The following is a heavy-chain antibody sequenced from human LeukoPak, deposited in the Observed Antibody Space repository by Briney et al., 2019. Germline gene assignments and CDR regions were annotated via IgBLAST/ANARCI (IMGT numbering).Heavy chain of an antibody. D-gene: IGHD2-2*01. Sequence: ASVKVSCKASGYTFTSYYMHWVRQAPGQGLEWMGIINPSGGSTSYAQKFQGRVTMTRDTSTSTVYMELSSLRSEDTAVYYCARSYCSSTSCYENWFDPWGQGTLATVSS. CDR2: INPSGGST. J-gene: IGHJ5*02. V-gene: IGHV1-46*01. CDR3: ARSYCSSTSCYENWFDP. CDR1: GYTFTSYY.